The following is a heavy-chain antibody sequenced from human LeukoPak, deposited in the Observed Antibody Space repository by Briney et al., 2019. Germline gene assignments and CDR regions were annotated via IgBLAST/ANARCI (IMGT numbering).Heavy chain of an antibody. V-gene: IGHV4-34*01. D-gene: IGHD5-18*01. CDR1: GGSFSGYY. Sequence: PSETLSLTCAVYGGSFSGYYWSWIRQPPGKGLEWIGEINHSGSTNYNPSLKSRVTISVDTSKNQFSLKLSSVTAADTAVYYCARVGIQLWLRNYYYGMDVWGQGTTVTVSS. J-gene: IGHJ6*02. CDR3: ARVGIQLWLRNYYYGMDV. CDR2: INHSGST.